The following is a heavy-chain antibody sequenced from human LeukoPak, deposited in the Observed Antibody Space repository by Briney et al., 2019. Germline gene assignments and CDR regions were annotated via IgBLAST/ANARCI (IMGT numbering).Heavy chain of an antibody. CDR2: ISGTGGSP. CDR1: GFTFISYA. CDR3: AKEAPSYYDILTGYYLRGLFDY. D-gene: IGHD3-9*01. Sequence: PGGSLRLSCAASGFTFISYAMTWVRQAPGKGLEWVSSISGTGGSPSYADSVKGRFTISRDNSKNTLYLQMNSLRAEDTAVYYCAKEAPSYYDILTGYYLRGLFDYWGQGTLVTVSS. J-gene: IGHJ4*02. V-gene: IGHV3-23*01.